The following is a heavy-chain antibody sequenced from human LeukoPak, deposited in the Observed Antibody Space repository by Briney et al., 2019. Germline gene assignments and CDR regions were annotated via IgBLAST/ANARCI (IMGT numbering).Heavy chain of an antibody. J-gene: IGHJ4*02. V-gene: IGHV1-2*02. CDR1: GYTFTDYH. CDR3: ARRYTDSSEGYDY. CDR2: INPNSGGT. Sequence: ASVKVSCKASGYTFTDYHIHWVRQAPGQGLEWIGWINPNSGGTNYAGKFQGRVTMTSDTSISTAYMDLSSLTSDDTAVYYCARRYTDSSEGYDYWGQGTLVTVSS. D-gene: IGHD6-6*01.